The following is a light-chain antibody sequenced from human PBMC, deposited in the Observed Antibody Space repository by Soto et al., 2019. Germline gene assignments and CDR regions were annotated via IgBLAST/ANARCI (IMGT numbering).Light chain of an antibody. CDR2: GAS. CDR1: QSVRSNY. V-gene: IGKV3-20*01. J-gene: IGKJ2*01. Sequence: EIALTQSPGTLSSSPGERATLSCRASQSVRSNYLAWYQQKPGQAPRLLIYGASSRATGIPDRFSGSGSGTDFTLTISRLEPEDFAVYYCQQYGGSPRTFGQGTKLEIK. CDR3: QQYGGSPRT.